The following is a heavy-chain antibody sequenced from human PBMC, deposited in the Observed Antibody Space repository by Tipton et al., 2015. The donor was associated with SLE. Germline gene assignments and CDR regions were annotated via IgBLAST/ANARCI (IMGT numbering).Heavy chain of an antibody. Sequence: TLSLTCTVYGESFNGYFWTWIRQPPGKGLEWIAEIIHGGVTNYNPSLRSRVTISVDMSKNQVSLKLSSVTAAETAVYYCARHEGHSYGYEYWGQGTLVTVSS. CDR2: IIHGGVT. V-gene: IGHV4-34*12. J-gene: IGHJ4*02. CDR1: GESFNGYF. D-gene: IGHD5-18*01. CDR3: ARHEGHSYGYEY.